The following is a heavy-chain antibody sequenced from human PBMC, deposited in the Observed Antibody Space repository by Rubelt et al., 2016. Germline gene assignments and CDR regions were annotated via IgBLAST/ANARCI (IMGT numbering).Heavy chain of an antibody. CDR3: ARDLTVLRYFDY. V-gene: IGHV4-31*02. D-gene: IGHD3-9*01. CDR2: IYYSGST. Sequence: GLEWIGYIYYSGSTYYNPSLKSRVTISVDTSKNQFSLKLSSATAADTAVYYCARDLTVLRYFDYWGQGTLVTVSS. J-gene: IGHJ4*02.